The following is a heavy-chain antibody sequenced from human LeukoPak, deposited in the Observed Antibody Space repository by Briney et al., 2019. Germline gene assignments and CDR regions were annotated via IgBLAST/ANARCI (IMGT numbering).Heavy chain of an antibody. Sequence: SQTLSLTCTVSGGSISSGSYYWSWIRQPAGKGLEWVGRIYTSGSTNYNPSLKSRVTISVDTSKNQFSLKLSSVTAADTAVYYCARDRYCGGDCYGDAFDIWGQGTMVTVSS. CDR3: ARDRYCGGDCYGDAFDI. J-gene: IGHJ3*02. CDR1: GGSISSGSYY. V-gene: IGHV4-61*02. D-gene: IGHD2-21*02. CDR2: IYTSGST.